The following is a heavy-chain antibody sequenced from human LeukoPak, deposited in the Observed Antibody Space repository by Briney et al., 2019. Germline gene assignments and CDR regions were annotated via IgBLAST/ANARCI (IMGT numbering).Heavy chain of an antibody. V-gene: IGHV4-39*07. CDR1: GDSISSSSYY. CDR3: ASRVGAFDY. J-gene: IGHJ4*02. CDR2: IYYSGST. Sequence: SETLSLTCSVSGDSISSSSYYWGWIRQPPGKGLEWIGSIYYSGSTYYNPSLKSRVTISVDTSKNQFSLKLSSVTAADTAVYYCASRVGAFDYWGQGTLVTVSS. D-gene: IGHD1-26*01.